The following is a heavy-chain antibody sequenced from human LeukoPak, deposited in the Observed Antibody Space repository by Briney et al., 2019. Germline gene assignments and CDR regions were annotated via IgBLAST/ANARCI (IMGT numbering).Heavy chain of an antibody. Sequence: SETLSLTCTVSGGSISSYYWSWIRQPPGKGLEWIGYIYYSGSTNYNPSLKSRVTISVDTSKNQFSLKLSSVTAADTAVYYCARGRGAILGAFDIWGQGTMVTVSS. D-gene: IGHD2-15*01. V-gene: IGHV4-59*08. CDR3: ARGRGAILGAFDI. CDR1: GGSISSYY. J-gene: IGHJ3*02. CDR2: IYYSGST.